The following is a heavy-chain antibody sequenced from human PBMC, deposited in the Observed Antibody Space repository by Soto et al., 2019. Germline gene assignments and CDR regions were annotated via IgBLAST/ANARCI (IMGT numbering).Heavy chain of an antibody. Sequence: GGSLRLSCAASGFTFDDYTMHWVRQAPGKGLEWVSLISWDGGSTYYADSVKGRFTISRDNSKNSLYLQMNSLRTEDTALYYCAKDMGDIVLMLDYYYGMDVWGQGTTVTVSS. CDR2: ISWDGGST. J-gene: IGHJ6*02. CDR1: GFTFDDYT. V-gene: IGHV3-43*01. D-gene: IGHD2-8*01. CDR3: AKDMGDIVLMLDYYYGMDV.